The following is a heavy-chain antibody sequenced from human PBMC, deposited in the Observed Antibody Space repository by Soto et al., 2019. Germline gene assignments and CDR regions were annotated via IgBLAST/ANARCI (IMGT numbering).Heavy chain of an antibody. D-gene: IGHD6-19*01. Sequence: GASVKVSCKASGYTFTIYAMHWVRQAPGQRLEWMGWINAGNGNTKYSQKFQGRVTITRDTSASTAYMELSSLRSEDTAVYYCARDHKGSSGSYYYGMDVWGQGTTVTVSS. V-gene: IGHV1-3*01. CDR1: GYTFTIYA. CDR2: INAGNGNT. J-gene: IGHJ6*02. CDR3: ARDHKGSSGSYYYGMDV.